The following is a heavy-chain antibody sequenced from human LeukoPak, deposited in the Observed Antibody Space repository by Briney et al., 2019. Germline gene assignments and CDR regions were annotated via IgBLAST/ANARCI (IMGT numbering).Heavy chain of an antibody. J-gene: IGHJ4*02. D-gene: IGHD3-10*01. CDR2: INPNSGGT. V-gene: IGHV1-2*02. CDR1: GYTLTGYY. Sequence: AASVKVSCKASGYTLTGYYMHWVRQAPGQGLEWMGWINPNSGGTNYAQKFQGRVTMTRDTPISTAYMELSRLRSDDTAVYYCARCAHYYGSGSVDYWGQGTLVTVSS. CDR3: ARCAHYYGSGSVDY.